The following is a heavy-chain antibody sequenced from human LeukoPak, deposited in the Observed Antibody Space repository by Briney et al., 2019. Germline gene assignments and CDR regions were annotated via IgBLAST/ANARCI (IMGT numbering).Heavy chain of an antibody. CDR2: INHSGST. Sequence: SETLSLTCAVYGGSFSGYYRSWIRQPPGKGLEWIGEINHSGSTNYNPSLKSRVTISVDTSKNQFSLKLSSVTAADTAVYYCARDLVVVVAATGESYGIDYWGQGTLVTVSS. CDR1: GGSFSGYY. CDR3: ARDLVVVVAATGESYGIDY. V-gene: IGHV4-34*01. D-gene: IGHD2-15*01. J-gene: IGHJ4*02.